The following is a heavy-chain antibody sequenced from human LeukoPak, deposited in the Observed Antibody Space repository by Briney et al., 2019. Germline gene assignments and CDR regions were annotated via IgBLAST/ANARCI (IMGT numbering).Heavy chain of an antibody. CDR1: GGSISSSSYY. V-gene: IGHV4-39*07. D-gene: IGHD3-16*02. Sequence: SETLSLTCTVSGGSISSSSYYWGWIRQPPGKGLEWIGSIYYSGSTYYNPSLKSRVTISVDTSKNQFSLKLSSVTAADTAVYYCARRRGSYRSITVDYWGQGTLVTVSS. J-gene: IGHJ4*02. CDR2: IYYSGST. CDR3: ARRRGSYRSITVDY.